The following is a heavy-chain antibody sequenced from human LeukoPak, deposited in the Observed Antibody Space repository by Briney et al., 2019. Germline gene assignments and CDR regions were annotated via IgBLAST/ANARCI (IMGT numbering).Heavy chain of an antibody. CDR1: GGSISSGSYY. V-gene: IGHV4-61*02. CDR3: ARGKTYYYGSGSYFGY. J-gene: IGHJ4*02. Sequence: PSETLSLTCTVSGGSISSGSYYWSWIRQPAGKGLEWIGRIYTSGSTNYNPSLKSRVTISVDTSKNQFSLKLSSVTAADTAVYYCARGKTYYYGSGSYFGYWGQGTLVTVSS. D-gene: IGHD3-10*01. CDR2: IYTSGST.